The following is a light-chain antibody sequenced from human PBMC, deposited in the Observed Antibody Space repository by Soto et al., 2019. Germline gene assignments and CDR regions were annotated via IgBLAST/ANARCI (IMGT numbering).Light chain of an antibody. Sequence: EIVLTQSPGTLSLYPGERATLSCRASQSVSSSYLAWCQQKPGQAPRLIIYGASSRATGIPDRFSGSGSGTDFTLTISRLEPQDFAVYYCQQYGSSPTITFGQGTRLEIK. J-gene: IGKJ5*01. CDR1: QSVSSSY. CDR2: GAS. CDR3: QQYGSSPTIT. V-gene: IGKV3-20*01.